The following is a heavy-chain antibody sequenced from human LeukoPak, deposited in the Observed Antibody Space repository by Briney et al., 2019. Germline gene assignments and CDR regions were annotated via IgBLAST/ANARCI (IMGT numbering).Heavy chain of an antibody. CDR1: GFPFRNYA. J-gene: IGHJ4*02. V-gene: IGHV3-7*01. Sequence: GGSLRLSCVVSGFPFRNYAMTWVRQAPGKGLEWVANIKQDGSEKYYVDSVKGRFTISRDSAKNSLYLQMNSLRAEDTAAYYCARARSGSYYYWGQGTLVTVSS. CDR2: IKQDGSEK. D-gene: IGHD1-26*01. CDR3: ARARSGSYYY.